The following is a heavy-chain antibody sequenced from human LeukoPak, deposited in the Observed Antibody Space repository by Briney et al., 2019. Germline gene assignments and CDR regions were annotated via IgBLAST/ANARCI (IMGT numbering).Heavy chain of an antibody. CDR1: GGSVSSGSYY. CDR2: IYYSGST. V-gene: IGHV4-61*01. J-gene: IGHJ4*02. D-gene: IGHD3-22*01. Sequence: PSETLSLTCTVSGGSVSSGSYYWSWIRQPPGKGLEWIGYIYYSGSTNYNPSLNSRVTISVDTSKEQFSLRLTSVTAADTAVYYCARGEDYYDGSGLDYWGQGTLVTVSS. CDR3: ARGEDYYDGSGLDY.